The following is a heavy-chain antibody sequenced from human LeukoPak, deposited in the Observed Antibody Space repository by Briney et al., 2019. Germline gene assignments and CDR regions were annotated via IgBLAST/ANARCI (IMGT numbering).Heavy chain of an antibody. J-gene: IGHJ5*02. CDR1: GYSFTGYC. V-gene: IGHV1-2*02. Sequence: ASVKVSCKASGYSFTGYCMRWVRQAPGQGLEWMGWINPNSGGTNCAQKFQGRVSMTRDTSISTAYMELSRLTSDDTAVYYCARDPGADYPYNWFDPWGQGTLVTVSS. CDR3: ARDPGADYPYNWFDP. D-gene: IGHD4/OR15-4a*01. CDR2: INPNSGGT.